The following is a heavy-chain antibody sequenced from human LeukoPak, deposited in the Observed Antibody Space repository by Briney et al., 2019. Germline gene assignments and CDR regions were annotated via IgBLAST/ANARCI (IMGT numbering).Heavy chain of an antibody. Sequence: TGGSLRLSCAASGFTFSSYGMHWVRQAPGKGLEWVAVIWYDGSNKYYADSVKGRFTISRDNSKNTLYLQMNSLRAEDTAVYYCARAAQAVAGTNWFDPWSQGTLVTVSS. CDR3: ARAAQAVAGTNWFDP. CDR1: GFTFSSYG. J-gene: IGHJ5*02. D-gene: IGHD6-19*01. V-gene: IGHV3-33*01. CDR2: IWYDGSNK.